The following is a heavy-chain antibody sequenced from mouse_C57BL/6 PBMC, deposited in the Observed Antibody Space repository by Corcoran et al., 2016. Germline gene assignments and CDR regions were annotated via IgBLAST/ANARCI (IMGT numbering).Heavy chain of an antibody. CDR2: INTYSGVP. CDR3: ARSSFTTAPLFAY. V-gene: IGHV9-3*01. D-gene: IGHD1-2*01. Sequence: QIQLVQSGPELKKPGETVKISCKASGYTFTTYGMSWVKQAPGKGLKWMGWINTYSGVPTYADDFKGRFAFSLETSASTAYLQINNLKNEDTATYFCARSSFTTAPLFAYWGQGTLVTVSA. J-gene: IGHJ3*01. CDR1: GYTFTTYG.